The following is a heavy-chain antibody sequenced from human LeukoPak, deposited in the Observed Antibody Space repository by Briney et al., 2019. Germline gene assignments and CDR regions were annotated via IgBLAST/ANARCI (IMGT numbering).Heavy chain of an antibody. D-gene: IGHD2-2*01. J-gene: IGHJ3*02. V-gene: IGHV1-46*01. CDR3: ARDYGLNCRSTSCAGAFDI. CDR1: GYTFTSYY. Sequence: GASVKVSCKASGYTFTSYYMHWVRQAPGQGLEWMGIINPSGGSTSYAQKFQGRVTMTRDTSTSTVYMELSSLRSEDTAVYYCARDYGLNCRSTSCAGAFDIWGQGTMVTVSP. CDR2: INPSGGST.